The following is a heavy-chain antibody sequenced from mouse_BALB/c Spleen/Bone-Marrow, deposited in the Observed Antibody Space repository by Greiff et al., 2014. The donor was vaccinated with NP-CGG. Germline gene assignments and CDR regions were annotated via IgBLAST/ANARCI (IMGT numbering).Heavy chain of an antibody. V-gene: IGHV5-9-1*01. J-gene: IGHJ4*01. CDR3: TRSGGDSALDY. CDR2: ISNGGRYA. CDR1: GFTFSDYA. Sequence: EVMLVESGGGLVKPGGSLKLSCAASGFTFSDYAMSWVRQTPEKRLEWVATISNGGRYAYFPDSVKGRFTISRDNAKNSLYPQMNSLRSEDTAMYYCTRSGGDSALDYWGQGTSVTVS.